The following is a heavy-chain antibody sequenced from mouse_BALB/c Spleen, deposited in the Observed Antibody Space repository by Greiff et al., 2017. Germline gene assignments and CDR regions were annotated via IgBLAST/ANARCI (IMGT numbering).Heavy chain of an antibody. V-gene: IGHV14-1*02. CDR1: GFNIKDYY. CDR3: AIYYYGSSYFDY. CDR2: IDPENGNT. D-gene: IGHD1-1*01. J-gene: IGHJ2*01. Sequence: EVQLVESGAELVGPGALVKLSCKASGFNIKDYYMHWVKQRPEQGLEWIGWIDPENGNTIYDPKFQGKASITADTSSNTAYLQLSSLTSEDTAVYYCAIYYYGSSYFDYWGQGTTLTVSS.